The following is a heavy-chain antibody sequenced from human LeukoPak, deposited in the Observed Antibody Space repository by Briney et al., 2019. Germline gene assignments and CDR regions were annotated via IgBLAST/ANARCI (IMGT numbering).Heavy chain of an antibody. CDR2: IDREDGQS. D-gene: IGHD1-14*01. V-gene: IGHV1-24*01. Sequence: ASVKVSCKVSGYALNELSIHWVRQAPGKGLEWVGGIDREDGQSIYAQTFKGRVSLTDDTSAQTAYMEVTSLRSEDTAVYYCATKNLFHLWGQGTLVTVSS. CDR1: GYALNELS. CDR3: ATKNLFHL. J-gene: IGHJ5*02.